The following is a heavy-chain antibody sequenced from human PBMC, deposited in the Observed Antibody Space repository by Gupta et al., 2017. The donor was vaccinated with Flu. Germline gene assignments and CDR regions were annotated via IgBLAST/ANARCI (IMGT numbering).Heavy chain of an antibody. CDR2: TDGSGTFV. V-gene: IGHV3-21*01. CDR1: GFTFSNYA. D-gene: IGHD3-10*01. CDR3: ARSGGGSGDYVWWFDT. Sequence: EVQLVESGGSLVKPGGSLTLSCAASGFTFSNYAMNWVRQAPGKGLEWVSSTDGSGTFVKYTDSVKGRFTISRDNAQSSLYLQRNSLRVEDTAVYYCARSGGGSGDYVWWFDTWGQGTLVTVSS. J-gene: IGHJ5*02.